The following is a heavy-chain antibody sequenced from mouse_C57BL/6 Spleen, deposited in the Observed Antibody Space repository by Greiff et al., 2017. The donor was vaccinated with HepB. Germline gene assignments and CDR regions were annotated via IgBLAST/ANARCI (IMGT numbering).Heavy chain of an antibody. D-gene: IGHD2-4*01. J-gene: IGHJ2*01. V-gene: IGHV1-15*01. CDR2: IDPETGGT. CDR3: TRRGDYEYFDY. Sequence: VKLQQSGAELVRPGASVTLSCKASGYTFTDYEMHWVKQTPVHGLEWIGAIDPETGGTAYNQKFKGKAILTADKSSSTAYMELRSLTSEDSAVYYCTRRGDYEYFDYWGQGTTLTVSS. CDR1: GYTFTDYE.